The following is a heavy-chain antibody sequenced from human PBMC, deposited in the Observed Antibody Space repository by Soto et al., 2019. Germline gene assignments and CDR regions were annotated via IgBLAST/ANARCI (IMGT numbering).Heavy chain of an antibody. J-gene: IGHJ4*02. D-gene: IGHD3-22*01. CDR3: AAESNYYDSSGYSKPRGFDY. CDR1: GFTFTSSA. V-gene: IGHV1-58*01. Sequence: ASVKVSCKASGFTFTSSAVQWVRQARGQRLEWKGWIVVGSGNTNYAQKFKERVTITRDMSTSTAYMELSSLRSEDTAVYYFAAESNYYDSSGYSKPRGFDYWGQGTLVTVSS. CDR2: IVVGSGNT.